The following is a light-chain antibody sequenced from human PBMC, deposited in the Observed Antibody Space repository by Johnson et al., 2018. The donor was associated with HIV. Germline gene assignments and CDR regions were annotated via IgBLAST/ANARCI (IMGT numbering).Light chain of an antibody. V-gene: IGLV1-51*01. CDR1: SSNIGNNY. Sequence: QSVLTQPPSVSAAPGQKVTISCSGSSSNIGNNYVSWYQQLPGTAPKLLIYDNNQRPSGVPDRFSGSKSGTSASLAISGLQAADGADYYCAAWDDSLNGRYVFGTGTKVTVL. J-gene: IGLJ1*01. CDR2: DNN. CDR3: AAWDDSLNGRYV.